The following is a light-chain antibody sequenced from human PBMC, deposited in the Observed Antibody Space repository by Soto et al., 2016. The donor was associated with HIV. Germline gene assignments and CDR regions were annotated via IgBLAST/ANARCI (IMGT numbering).Light chain of an antibody. V-gene: IGKV1-5*03. J-gene: IGKJ1*01. CDR3: QQYNTVPWT. Sequence: DIQMTQFPSTLSASIGDRVTITCRASQSVSVWLAWYQQKPGKAPNLLIFKTSTLEVGVPSRFSGSGSGTDFTLTPSSVQPDDVGTYYCQQYNTVPWTFGQGT. CDR2: KTS. CDR1: QSVSVW.